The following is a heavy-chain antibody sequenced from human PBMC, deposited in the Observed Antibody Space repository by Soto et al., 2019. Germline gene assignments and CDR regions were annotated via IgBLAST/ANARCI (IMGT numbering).Heavy chain of an antibody. V-gene: IGHV3-74*01. CDR2: ITTDGSTT. D-gene: IGHD3-3*01. Sequence: EVQLVESGGGLVQPGGSLRLSCAASGFTFSSYIMHWVRQTPGKGLVWVSRITTDGSTTTYADSVRGRFTISRDNAKNTLYLQMHSLSAEDTAVYYCARDREWVIFDSWGKGTLVTVSS. CDR1: GFTFSSYI. J-gene: IGHJ4*02. CDR3: ARDREWVIFDS.